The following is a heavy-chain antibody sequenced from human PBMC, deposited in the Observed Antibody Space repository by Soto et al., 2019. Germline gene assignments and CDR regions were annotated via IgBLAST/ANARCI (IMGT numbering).Heavy chain of an antibody. Sequence: GGSLRLSCAASGFTFSSYGMHWVRQAPGKGLEWVAVIWYDGSNKYYADSVKGRFTISRDNSKNTLYLQMNSLRAEDTAVYYCARGWGWQQLPPPFDYWGQGTLVTVSS. D-gene: IGHD6-13*01. CDR1: GFTFSSYG. J-gene: IGHJ4*02. CDR3: ARGWGWQQLPPPFDY. CDR2: IWYDGSNK. V-gene: IGHV3-33*01.